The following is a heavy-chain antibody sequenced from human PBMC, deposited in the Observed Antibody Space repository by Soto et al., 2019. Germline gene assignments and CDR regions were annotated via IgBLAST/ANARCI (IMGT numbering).Heavy chain of an antibody. D-gene: IGHD5-12*01. CDR3: XXGXQLWLRRINNGYSG. J-gene: IGHJ4*02. CDR2: IIPMFGTA. V-gene: IGHV1-69*05. Sequence: QVQLVQSGAEVKKPESSVKVSCKAPGGTFSTYAISWVRQAPGQGLEWMGGIIPMFGTANYAQRFQDRVTXXXXXXXXXXXXXXXXXXXXXXXXXXXXXGXQLWLRRINNGYSGWGQGTLVTVS. CDR1: GGTFSTYA.